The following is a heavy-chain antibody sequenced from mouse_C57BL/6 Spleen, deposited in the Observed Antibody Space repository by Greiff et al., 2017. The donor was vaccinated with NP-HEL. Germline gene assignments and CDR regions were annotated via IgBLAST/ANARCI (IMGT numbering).Heavy chain of an antibody. J-gene: IGHJ3*01. V-gene: IGHV1-69*01. Sequence: VQLQQPGAELVIPGASVKLSCKASGYTFTSYWMHWVKQRPGQGLEWIGEIDPSDSYTNYNQKFKGKSTLTVDKSSSTAYLQLSSLTSEDSAVYYCARREGYSNFFAYWGQGTLVTVSA. CDR1: GYTFTSYW. D-gene: IGHD2-5*01. CDR3: ARREGYSNFFAY. CDR2: IDPSDSYT.